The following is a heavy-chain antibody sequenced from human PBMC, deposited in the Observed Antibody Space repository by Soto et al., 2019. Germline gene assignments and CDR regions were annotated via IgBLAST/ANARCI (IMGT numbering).Heavy chain of an antibody. J-gene: IGHJ4*02. Sequence: DVQLLESGGGLVQPEGSLRLSCAASGFTFSSYAMDWVRQGPGKGLGWVAVVSIGGSTHYADSVRGRFTISRDNSKNTLSLQMNSLTAEDTAVYFCAKRRGAGGHFDYWGQGALVTVSS. CDR3: AKRRGAGGHFDY. CDR1: GFTFSSYA. V-gene: IGHV3-23*01. CDR2: VSIGGST. D-gene: IGHD2-15*01.